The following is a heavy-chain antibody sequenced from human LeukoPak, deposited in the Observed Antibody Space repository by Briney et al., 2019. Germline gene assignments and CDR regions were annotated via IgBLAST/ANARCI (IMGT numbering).Heavy chain of an antibody. V-gene: IGHV3-33*01. CDR3: ARQTATYDLDY. Sequence: GGSLRLSCAASGFTFSNYGIHWVRQAPGKGLEWVGVIWHDGSNKYYGDSVKGRFTISRDNSKNTLYLQMSSLRVEDTAVYYCARQTATYDLDYWGQGTQVIVCS. CDR1: GFTFSNYG. J-gene: IGHJ4*02. D-gene: IGHD3-3*01. CDR2: IWHDGSNK.